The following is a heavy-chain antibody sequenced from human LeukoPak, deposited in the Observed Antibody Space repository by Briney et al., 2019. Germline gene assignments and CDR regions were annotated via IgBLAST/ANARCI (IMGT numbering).Heavy chain of an antibody. J-gene: IGHJ4*01. Sequence: SETLSLTCTVSGVSISTSSYYWGWIRQPPGKGLEWIGTIYYDGSTYYNPSLKSRVTISIDTSKNQFSLNLSSVTAADTAVYYCAILWWLIDYRGHGTLVTVSS. CDR3: AILWWLIDY. V-gene: IGHV4-39*07. CDR1: GVSISTSSYY. CDR2: IYYDGST. D-gene: IGHD5-12*01.